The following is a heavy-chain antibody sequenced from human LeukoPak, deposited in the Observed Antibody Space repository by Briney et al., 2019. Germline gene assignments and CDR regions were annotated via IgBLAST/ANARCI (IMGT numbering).Heavy chain of an antibody. V-gene: IGHV3-72*01. CDR3: ARGYCRSTTSCYFDY. J-gene: IGHJ4*02. CDR1: GFTFSDHY. Sequence: QAGGSLRLSCAASGFTFSDHYMDWVRQAPGKGLEWVGRIRKKVNSYTTEYAATVKGRLAISRDDSKNSLYLQMNSLKTEDTAVYYCARGYCRSTTSCYFDYWGQGTLVTVSS. CDR2: IRKKVNSYTT. D-gene: IGHD2/OR15-2a*01.